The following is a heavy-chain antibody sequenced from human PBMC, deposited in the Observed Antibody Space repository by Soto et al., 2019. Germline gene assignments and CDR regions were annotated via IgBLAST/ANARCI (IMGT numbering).Heavy chain of an antibody. CDR2: ISSSSSYI. CDR3: ARDWGYYGSGARAFDY. J-gene: IGHJ4*02. D-gene: IGHD3-10*01. V-gene: IGHV3-21*01. Sequence: GGSLRLSCAASGFTFSSYSMNWVRWAPGKGLEWVSSISSSSSYIYYADSVKGRFTISRDNAKNSLYLQMNSLRAEDTAVYYCARDWGYYGSGARAFDYWGQGTLVTVSS. CDR1: GFTFSSYS.